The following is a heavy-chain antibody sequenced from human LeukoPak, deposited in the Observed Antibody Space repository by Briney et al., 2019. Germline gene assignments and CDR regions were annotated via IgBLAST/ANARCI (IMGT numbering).Heavy chain of an antibody. CDR1: GFTFSSYG. D-gene: IGHD4/OR15-4a*01. CDR2: ISYHGTTA. Sequence: PGGSLRLSCAASGFTFSSYGIHWVRQAPGKGLEWVAGISYHGTTAYYAVSVKGRFTISRDNSKNTLSLQMNSLRPEDTAVYYCVKDYLTTEGGIFDSWSQGTLVTVSS. CDR3: VKDYLTTEGGIFDS. V-gene: IGHV3-30*18. J-gene: IGHJ4*02.